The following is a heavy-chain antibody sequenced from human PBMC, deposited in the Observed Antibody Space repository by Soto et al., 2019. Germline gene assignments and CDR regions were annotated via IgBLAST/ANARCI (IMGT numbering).Heavy chain of an antibody. V-gene: IGHV4-4*07. CDR1: GGSISSYY. CDR2: IYTSGST. Sequence: LSLTCTVSGGSISSYYWSWIRQPAGKGLEWIGRIYTSGSTNYNPSLKSRVTMSVDTSKNQFSLKLSSVTAADTAVYYCARDFLVSHYYYGMDVWGQGTTVTVSS. CDR3: ARDFLVSHYYYGMDV. D-gene: IGHD6-6*01. J-gene: IGHJ6*02.